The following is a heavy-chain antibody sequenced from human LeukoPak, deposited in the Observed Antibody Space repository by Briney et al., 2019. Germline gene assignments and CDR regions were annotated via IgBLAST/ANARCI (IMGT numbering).Heavy chain of an antibody. V-gene: IGHV4-39*01. CDR1: GGSISSSSYY. J-gene: IGHJ4*02. CDR3: ARQNVVYSGSYFLDY. D-gene: IGHD3-10*02. CDR2: IYYTGRT. Sequence: PSETLSLTCTVSGGSISSSSYYWGWIRQPPGKGLEWIGNIYYTGRTYYKPSLKSRVTISIDTSKNQCSLKLSSVTAADTAVYYCARQNVVYSGSYFLDYWGQGTLVTVSS.